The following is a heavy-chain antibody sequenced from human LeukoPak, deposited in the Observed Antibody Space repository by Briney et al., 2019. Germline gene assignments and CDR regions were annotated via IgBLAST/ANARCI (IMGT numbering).Heavy chain of an antibody. CDR2: INCNNGGT. CDR1: GYTFTDYY. CDR3: VRQVSDY. J-gene: IGHJ4*02. V-gene: IGHV1-2*02. D-gene: IGHD1-14*01. Sequence: GASVKVSCKASGYTFTDYYIHWVRPAPGQGLEWMGWINCNNGGTNYAQKFQDRVTMTRDTSISTAYMELSRLRSDDTAIYFCVRQVSDYWGQGTLVIVSS.